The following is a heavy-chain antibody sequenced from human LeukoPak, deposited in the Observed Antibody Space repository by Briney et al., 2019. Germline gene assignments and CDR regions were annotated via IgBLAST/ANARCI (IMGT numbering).Heavy chain of an antibody. V-gene: IGHV3-48*04. CDR3: ARDDILWFGELLGLD. CDR2: IDTSGTTI. Sequence: GGSLRLSCAASGFTFSTYSMNWVRQAPGKGLEWVSYIDTSGTTIYYADSVKGRFTISRDNAKNSLYLQMNSLRAEDTAVYYCARDDILWFGELLGLDWGQGTLVTVSS. D-gene: IGHD3-10*01. CDR1: GFTFSTYS. J-gene: IGHJ4*02.